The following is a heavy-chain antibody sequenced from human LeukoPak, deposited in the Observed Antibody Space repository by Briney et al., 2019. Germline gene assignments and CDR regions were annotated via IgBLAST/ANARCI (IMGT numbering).Heavy chain of an antibody. CDR2: ISPKSGET. CDR1: GYTFTGHY. J-gene: IGHJ3*02. D-gene: IGHD3-3*01. CDR3: ARGRKITTFGVVGGAFDI. Sequence: ASVRVSCNASGYTFTGHYIHWVRQAPGQGLEWMGWISPKSGETSYSQEFQGRVTMTRDTSSSTAYMDLTWLKSDDTAVYYCARGRKITTFGVVGGAFDIWGQGTVVTVSS. V-gene: IGHV1-2*02.